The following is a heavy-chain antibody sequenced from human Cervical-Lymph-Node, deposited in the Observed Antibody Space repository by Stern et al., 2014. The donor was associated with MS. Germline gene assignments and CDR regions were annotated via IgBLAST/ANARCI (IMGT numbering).Heavy chain of an antibody. J-gene: IGHJ4*02. V-gene: IGHV4-61*02. CDR1: GGSISSGSYY. D-gene: IGHD1-26*01. CDR2: IYTSGST. CDR3: ATYKYRGSYDY. Sequence: VQLEESGPGLVKPSQTLSLTCTVSGGSISSGSYYWSWIRQPAGKGLEWIGRIYTSGSTDYNPSLKSRVTILLDTPKDPFSLRMTSVTAADTAVYYCATYKYRGSYDYWGQGTLVTVSS.